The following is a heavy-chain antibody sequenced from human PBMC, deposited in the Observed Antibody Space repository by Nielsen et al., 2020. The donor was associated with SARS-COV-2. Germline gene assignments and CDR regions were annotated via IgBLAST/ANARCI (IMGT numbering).Heavy chain of an antibody. D-gene: IGHD3-10*01. J-gene: IGHJ6*03. CDR3: ARVLWFGELLGPFDYYYYMDV. V-gene: IGHV4-30-2*01. Sequence: PGKGLEWIGYIYHSGSTYYNPSLKSRVTISVDRSKNQFSLKLSSVTAADTAVYYCARVLWFGELLGPFDYYYYMDVWGKGTTVTVSS. CDR2: IYHSGST.